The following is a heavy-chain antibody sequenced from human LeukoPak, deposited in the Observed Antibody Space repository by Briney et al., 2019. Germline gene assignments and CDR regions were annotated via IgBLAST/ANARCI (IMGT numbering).Heavy chain of an antibody. D-gene: IGHD6-13*01. J-gene: IGHJ6*04. CDR3: ARSGYSSSWYLMDV. Sequence: SETLSLTCAVSGDSISTYYWSWIRQPPGKGLEWIGYIYYRVTSDYNPSLKSRVTMSVDMSTRQISLKLSSVTAADTAVYYCARSGYSSSWYLMDVWGKGTTVTVSS. CDR2: IYYRVTS. V-gene: IGHV4-59*01. CDR1: GDSISTYY.